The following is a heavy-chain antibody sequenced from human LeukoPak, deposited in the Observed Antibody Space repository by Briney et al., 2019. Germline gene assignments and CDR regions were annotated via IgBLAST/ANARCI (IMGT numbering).Heavy chain of an antibody. CDR1: GFTFSSYA. Sequence: GGSLRLSCSASGFTFSSYAMHWVRQAPGKGLEYVSAISSNGGSTYYADSVKGRFTISRDNSKNTLYLQMNSLRAEDTGVYYCARDNYGDGFDYWGQGTLVTVSS. J-gene: IGHJ4*02. D-gene: IGHD4-17*01. CDR3: ARDNYGDGFDY. V-gene: IGHV3-64*04. CDR2: ISSNGGST.